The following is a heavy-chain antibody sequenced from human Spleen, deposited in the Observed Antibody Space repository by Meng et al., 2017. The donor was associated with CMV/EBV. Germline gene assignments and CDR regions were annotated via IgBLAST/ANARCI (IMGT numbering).Heavy chain of an antibody. CDR1: GFTVSSNY. CDR2: IYSGGST. J-gene: IGHJ4*02. V-gene: IGHV3-66*01. Sequence: EGQLGEAGGGLVQPGGSLRLSCAASGFTVSSNYMSWVRQAPGKGLEWVSVIYSGGSTYYADSVKGRFTISRDNSKNTLYLQMNSLRAEDTAVYYCARAQDPPAAHFDYWGQGTLVTVSS. CDR3: ARAQDPPAAHFDY. D-gene: IGHD2-15*01.